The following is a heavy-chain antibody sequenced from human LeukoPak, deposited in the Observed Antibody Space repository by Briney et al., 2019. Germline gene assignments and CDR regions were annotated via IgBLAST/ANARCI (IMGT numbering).Heavy chain of an antibody. CDR2: IYSGGTT. Sequence: TGGSLRLSCAASGFIARSNYMNWVRQAPGKGLEWVSVIYSGGTTYYSDSVKGRFTISRDDSKNTLSLQMNSLRAEDTAVYYCARVPYSSSWYYFDYWGQGTLVTVSS. V-gene: IGHV3-53*01. D-gene: IGHD6-13*01. CDR3: ARVPYSSSWYYFDY. CDR1: GFIARSNY. J-gene: IGHJ4*02.